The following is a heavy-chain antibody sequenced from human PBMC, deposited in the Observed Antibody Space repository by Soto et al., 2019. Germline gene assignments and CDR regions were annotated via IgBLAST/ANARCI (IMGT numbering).Heavy chain of an antibody. J-gene: IGHJ6*02. CDR3: ATAQTYCSGGSCYGPAIYGMDV. V-gene: IGHV3-48*02. Sequence: PGGSLRLSCAASGFTFSSYSMNWVRQAPGKGLEWVSYISSSSSTIYYADSVKGRFTISRDNAKNSLYLQMNSLRDEDTAVYYCATAQTYCSGGSCYGPAIYGMDVWGQGTTVTVSS. D-gene: IGHD2-15*01. CDR1: GFTFSSYS. CDR2: ISSSSSTI.